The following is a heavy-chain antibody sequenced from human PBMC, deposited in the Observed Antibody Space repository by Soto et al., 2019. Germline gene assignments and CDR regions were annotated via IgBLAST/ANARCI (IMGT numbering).Heavy chain of an antibody. CDR3: VRAAGYSGNDYVYYYGMDV. V-gene: IGHV3-33*01. CDR2: VWYDGGNK. CDR1: GFTFRNYG. Sequence: QVQLVESGGGVVQPGSSLRLSCAASGFTFRNYGMHWVRQAPAKGLEWVALVWYDGGNKNYVDSVKGRFTISRDNSKNTLYLQMNSLRDEDTAVYYCVRAAGYSGNDYVYYYGMDVWGQGTTVTVSS. J-gene: IGHJ6*02. D-gene: IGHD5-12*01.